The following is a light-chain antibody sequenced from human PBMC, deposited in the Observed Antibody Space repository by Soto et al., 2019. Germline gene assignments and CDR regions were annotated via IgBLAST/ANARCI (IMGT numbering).Light chain of an antibody. V-gene: IGLV4-69*01. Sequence: QLVLTQSPSASASPGASVKLTCTLSSGHSSYAIAWHQQQPEKGPRYLMKLNSDGSHSKGDGIPDRFSGSSSGAERYLTISSLQSEDEADYYCQTWGTGTHVVFGGGTKLTVL. J-gene: IGLJ2*01. CDR3: QTWGTGTHVV. CDR2: LNSDGSH. CDR1: SGHSSYA.